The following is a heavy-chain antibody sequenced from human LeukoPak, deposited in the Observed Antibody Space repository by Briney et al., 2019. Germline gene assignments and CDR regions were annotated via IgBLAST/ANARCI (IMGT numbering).Heavy chain of an antibody. J-gene: IGHJ5*02. Sequence: SQTLSLTCAISGDSVSSNRVAWNWIRQSPSRGLEWLGRTYYRSKWYFNYAPSVKTRITINPDTSKNQFSLQLKSVTPDDTAVYYCARGFRGAAADGINWFDPWGQGTLVTVSS. CDR2: TYYRSKWYF. V-gene: IGHV6-1*01. D-gene: IGHD6-13*01. CDR3: ARGFRGAAADGINWFDP. CDR1: GDSVSSNRVA.